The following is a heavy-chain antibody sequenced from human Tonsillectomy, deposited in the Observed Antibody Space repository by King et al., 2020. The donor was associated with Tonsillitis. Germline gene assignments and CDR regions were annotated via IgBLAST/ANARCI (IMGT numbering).Heavy chain of an antibody. D-gene: IGHD5-18*01. Sequence: VQLVESGGVVVQPGGSLRLSCAASGFTFDDYTMHWVRQAPGKGLEWVSLISWDGGSTYYADSVKGRFTISRDNSKNSLYLQMNSLRTEDTALYCCAKDRGYSYGGLDYWGQGTLVTVSS. V-gene: IGHV3-43*01. CDR3: AKDRGYSYGGLDY. CDR1: GFTFDDYT. CDR2: ISWDGGST. J-gene: IGHJ4*02.